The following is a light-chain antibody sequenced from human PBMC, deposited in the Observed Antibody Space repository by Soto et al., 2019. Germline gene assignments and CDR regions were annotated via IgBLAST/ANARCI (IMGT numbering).Light chain of an antibody. CDR3: QQRSNWPPFT. CDR2: DAS. V-gene: IGKV3-11*01. J-gene: IGKJ3*01. Sequence: EIVLTQSPATLSLSPGERATLSCRASQSVSSYLAWYQQKPGQAPRLLIYDASNRATGIPARFSGSGSGTDLTITIISLEAEDVAVYYCQQRSNWPPFTFGPGTKVDIK. CDR1: QSVSSY.